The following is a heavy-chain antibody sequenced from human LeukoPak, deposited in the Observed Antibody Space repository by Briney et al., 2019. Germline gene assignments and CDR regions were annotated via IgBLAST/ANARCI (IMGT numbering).Heavy chain of an antibody. V-gene: IGHV4-59*01. D-gene: IGHD3-10*01. CDR3: ARDDYRGVTNFDP. CDR1: GGSISPYF. Sequence: SETLSLTCTVSGGSISPYFWSWMRQTPGKGLEWIGYISYTGSTNYNPALKSRVTISVDTSTNQFSLQLTSVTAADTAVYYCARDDYRGVTNFDPWGQGTLVTVSS. CDR2: ISYTGST. J-gene: IGHJ5*02.